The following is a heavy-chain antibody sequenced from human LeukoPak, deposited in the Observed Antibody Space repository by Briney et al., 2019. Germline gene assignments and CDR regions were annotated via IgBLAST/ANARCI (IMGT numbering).Heavy chain of an antibody. CDR3: ARDGNDYYDSSGLGDY. V-gene: IGHV3-7*01. Sequence: GGSLRLSCAASGFTFSSYWMRWVRQAPAKGREGVANIKQDGSEKYYVDSVKGRFTISRDNAKNSLYLQMNSLRAEDTAVYYCARDGNDYYDSSGLGDYWGQGTLVTVSS. J-gene: IGHJ4*02. D-gene: IGHD3-22*01. CDR1: GFTFSSYW. CDR2: IKQDGSEK.